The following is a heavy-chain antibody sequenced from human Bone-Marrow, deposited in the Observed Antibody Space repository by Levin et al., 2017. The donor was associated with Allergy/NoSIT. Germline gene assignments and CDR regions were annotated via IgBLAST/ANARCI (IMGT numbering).Heavy chain of an antibody. D-gene: IGHD5-24*01. Sequence: PSETLSLTCTVSGDSISSYYWSWIRQPPGKGLEWIGYIFYSGSTNYNPSLKSRVTISVDTSKNQFSLKLSSVTAADTAMYYCARLRDGYNYYDYWGQGTLVTVSS. CDR1: GDSISSYY. J-gene: IGHJ4*02. CDR3: ARLRDGYNYYDY. V-gene: IGHV4-59*08. CDR2: IFYSGST.